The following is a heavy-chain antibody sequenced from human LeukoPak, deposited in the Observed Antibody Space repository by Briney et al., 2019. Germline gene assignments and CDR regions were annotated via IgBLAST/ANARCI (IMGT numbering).Heavy chain of an antibody. CDR3: AKDRRYDFWSGNWFDP. J-gene: IGHJ5*02. Sequence: PGRSLRLSCGTSGFTFSSYIIHWVRQAPGKGLEWVAVSSYDGTNKNYADSVKGRFTISRDNAKNSLYLQMNSLRAEDTALYYCAKDRRYDFWSGNWFDPWGQGTLVTVSS. D-gene: IGHD3-3*01. V-gene: IGHV3-30-3*01. CDR1: GFTFSSYI. CDR2: SSYDGTNK.